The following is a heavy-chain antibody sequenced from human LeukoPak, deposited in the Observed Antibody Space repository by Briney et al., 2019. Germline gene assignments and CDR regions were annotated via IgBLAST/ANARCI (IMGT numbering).Heavy chain of an antibody. CDR1: GYTFTSHY. J-gene: IGHJ4*02. D-gene: IGHD2-15*01. CDR3: ASGGFKLDY. V-gene: IGHV1-2*02. Sequence: GASVKVSCKASGYTFTSHYMHWVRQAPGQGLEWMGWIDPNSGVTNYAQRFQARVTMTRDTSISTAYMELSSLRSDDTAVYYCASGGFKLDYWGQGTLVTVSS. CDR2: IDPNSGVT.